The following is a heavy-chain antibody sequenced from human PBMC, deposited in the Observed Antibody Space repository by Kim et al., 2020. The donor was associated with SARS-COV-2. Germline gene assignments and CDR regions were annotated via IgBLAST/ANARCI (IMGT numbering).Heavy chain of an antibody. CDR3: ARGGDTAKEIYYYYGMDV. V-gene: IGHV4-30-4*01. Sequence: SETLSLTCTVSGGSISSGDYYWSWIRQPPGKGLEWIGYIYYSGSTYYNPSLKSRLTISVDTSKNQFSPKLSSVTAADTAVYYCARGGDTAKEIYYYYGMDVWGQGTTVTVSS. CDR2: IYYSGST. D-gene: IGHD5-18*01. J-gene: IGHJ6*02. CDR1: GGSISSGDYY.